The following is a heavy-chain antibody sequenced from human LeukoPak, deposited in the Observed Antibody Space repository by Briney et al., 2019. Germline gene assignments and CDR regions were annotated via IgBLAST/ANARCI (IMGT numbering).Heavy chain of an antibody. V-gene: IGHV3-9*01. J-gene: IGHJ6*02. Sequence: GRSLRLSCAATGFTFKGYGMHLVRQPPGKGLEWVSSINWNGGGTDYADSVKGRFTISRDNAKNSLYLQLSSLRPEDTALYYCAKHMRATNTYSFFGLDVWGQGTTVTVSS. CDR2: INWNGGGT. CDR1: GFTFKGYG. CDR3: AKHMRATNTYSFFGLDV. D-gene: IGHD1-26*01.